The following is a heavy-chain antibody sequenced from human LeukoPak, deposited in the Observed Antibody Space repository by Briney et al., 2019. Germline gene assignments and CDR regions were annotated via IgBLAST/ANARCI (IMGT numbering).Heavy chain of an antibody. CDR2: IWHDGSNQ. V-gene: IGHV3-33*01. CDR1: GFTFSSYA. D-gene: IGHD6-19*01. Sequence: PGGSLRLSCAASGFTFSSYAMHWVRQAPGKGLEWVAVIWHDGSNQTYTDSVKGRFTISRDSSKNTLDLHMNSLRAEDTAVYYCARDRGPGGLAGTYYWGRGTLVTVSS. J-gene: IGHJ4*02. CDR3: ARDRGPGGLAGTYY.